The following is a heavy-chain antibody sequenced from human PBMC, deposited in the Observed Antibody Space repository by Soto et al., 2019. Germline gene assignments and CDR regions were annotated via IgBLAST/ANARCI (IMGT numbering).Heavy chain of an antibody. V-gene: IGHV3-7*01. J-gene: IGHJ4*02. Sequence: GESLKISCAASGFTFSSYWMSWVRQAPGKGLEWVANIKQDGSEKYYVDSVKGRFTISRDNAKNSLYLQMNSLRAEDTAVYYCARVRAGRELDYWGQGTLVTVSS. D-gene: IGHD1-1*01. CDR1: GFTFSSYW. CDR3: ARVRAGRELDY. CDR2: IKQDGSEK.